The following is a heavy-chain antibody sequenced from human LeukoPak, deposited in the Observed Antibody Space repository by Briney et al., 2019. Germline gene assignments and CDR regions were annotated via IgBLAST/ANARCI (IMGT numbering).Heavy chain of an antibody. CDR2: ISSSGSTI. CDR1: GISLSNYA. V-gene: IGHV3-48*03. CDR3: ARDFYLYYGMDV. J-gene: IGHJ6*02. D-gene: IGHD3-16*02. Sequence: GGPLRLSCVVSGISLSNYAMRWVREAPGKGLEGVSYISSSGSTIYYADSVKGRFTIFRDNAKNSLYLQMNSLRAEDTAVYYCARDFYLYYGMDVWGQGTTVTVSS.